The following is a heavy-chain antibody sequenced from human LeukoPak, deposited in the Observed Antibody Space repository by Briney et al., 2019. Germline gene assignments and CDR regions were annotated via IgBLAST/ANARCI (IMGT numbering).Heavy chain of an antibody. CDR1: GYTFTSYD. J-gene: IGHJ6*02. CDR2: MNPNSGNT. Sequence: ASVKVSCKASGYTFTSYDINWVRQATGQGLEWMGWMNPNSGNTGYAQKFQGRVTMTRNTSISTAYMELSSLRSEDTAVYYCARFPMGRHYYYGMDVWGQGTTVTVSS. CDR3: ARFPMGRHYYYGMDV. V-gene: IGHV1-8*01. D-gene: IGHD3-10*01.